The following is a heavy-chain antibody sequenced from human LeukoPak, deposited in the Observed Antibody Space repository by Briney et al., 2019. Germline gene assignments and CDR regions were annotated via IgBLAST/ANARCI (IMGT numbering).Heavy chain of an antibody. CDR2: ISGSGGST. Sequence: GGSLRLSCAASGFTFSSYAMSWVRQAPGKGLEWVSAISGSGGSTYYADSVKGRFTISRDNAKNSLYLQINSLRAEDTAVYYCARDETYSSPGEDYWGQGTLVTVSS. CDR3: ARDETYSSPGEDY. CDR1: GFTFSSYA. J-gene: IGHJ4*02. D-gene: IGHD6-13*01. V-gene: IGHV3-23*01.